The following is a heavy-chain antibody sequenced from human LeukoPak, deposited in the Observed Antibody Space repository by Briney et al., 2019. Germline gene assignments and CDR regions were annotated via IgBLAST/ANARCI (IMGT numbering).Heavy chain of an antibody. CDR3: ARAVVVVVAATPVGAFDI. Sequence: SETLSLTCTVSGGSLSTYYWSWLRRPPGKGLEWVGYVYFTGSPKYNPSLKTRVTISQDTSKNQFSLKLSSVTAADTAVYYCARAVVVVVAATPVGAFDIWGQGTMVTVSS. CDR2: VYFTGSP. D-gene: IGHD2-15*01. CDR1: GGSLSTYY. V-gene: IGHV4-59*12. J-gene: IGHJ3*02.